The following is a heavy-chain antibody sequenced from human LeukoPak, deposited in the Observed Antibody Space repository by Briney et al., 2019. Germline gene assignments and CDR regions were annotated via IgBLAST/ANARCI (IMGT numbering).Heavy chain of an antibody. J-gene: IGHJ4*02. Sequence: GGSLRLSCVASGFTFSNYAMSWVRQAPGKGLEWVSAITGSGTNTYYADSVKGRFTISRDNSKNTVFQQMNSLRHEDTAIYYCVIWGDYDVLTGYYVPDYWGQGTLVTVSS. D-gene: IGHD3-9*01. CDR2: ITGSGTNT. V-gene: IGHV3-23*01. CDR1: GFTFSNYA. CDR3: VIWGDYDVLTGYYVPDY.